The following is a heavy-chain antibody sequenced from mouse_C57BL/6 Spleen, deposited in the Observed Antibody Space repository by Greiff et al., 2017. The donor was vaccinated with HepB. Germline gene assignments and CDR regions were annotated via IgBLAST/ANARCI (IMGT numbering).Heavy chain of an antibody. J-gene: IGHJ4*01. CDR2: IDPSDSYT. CDR3: ARSPDGYYAMDY. V-gene: IGHV1-69*01. D-gene: IGHD2-3*01. Sequence: QVQLQQPGAELVMPGASVKLSCKASGYTFTSYWMHWVKQRPGQGLEWIGEIDPSDSYTNYNQKFKGKSTLTVDKSSSTAYMQLSSLTSEDSAVYYCARSPDGYYAMDYWGQGTSVTVSS. CDR1: GYTFTSYW.